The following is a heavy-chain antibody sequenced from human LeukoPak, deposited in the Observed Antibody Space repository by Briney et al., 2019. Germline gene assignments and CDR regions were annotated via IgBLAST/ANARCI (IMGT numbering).Heavy chain of an antibody. D-gene: IGHD3-22*01. J-gene: IGHJ6*02. CDR3: ARQYDSSGYRYYYYGMDV. Sequence: GASVKVSCKASGYTFTGYYMHWVRQAPGQGLEWMGWINPNSGGTNYAQKLQGRVTMTTDTSTSTAYMELRSLRSDDTAVYYCARQYDSSGYRYYYYGMDVWGQGTTVTASS. V-gene: IGHV1-2*02. CDR2: INPNSGGT. CDR1: GYTFTGYY.